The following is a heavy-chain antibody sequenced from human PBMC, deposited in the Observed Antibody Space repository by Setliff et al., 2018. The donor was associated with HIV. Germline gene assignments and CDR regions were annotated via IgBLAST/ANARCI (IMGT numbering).Heavy chain of an antibody. CDR3: ARDAYYDFWSGYSVNWFDP. CDR1: GFTFSSYG. CDR2: IWYDGSNK. J-gene: IGHJ5*02. Sequence: PGGSLRLSCAASGFTFSSYGMHWVRQAPGKGLEWVAVIWYDGSNKYYADSVKGRFTISRDNAKNSLYLQMNSLRAEDTAVYYCARDAYYDFWSGYSVNWFDPWGQGTLVTVSS. V-gene: IGHV3-33*01. D-gene: IGHD3-3*01.